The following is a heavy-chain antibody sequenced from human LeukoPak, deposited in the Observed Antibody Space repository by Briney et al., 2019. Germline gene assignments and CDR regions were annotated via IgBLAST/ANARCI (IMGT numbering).Heavy chain of an antibody. J-gene: IGHJ5*02. V-gene: IGHV4-39*01. CDR3: AGPSIAMIVVGPA. CDR1: GGSISRSSYY. Sequence: KTSETLCRTCTVSGGSISRSSYYWGWLRQPPGKGLEWIGSIYYSGSTYYNPSLKSRVTISVDTSKNQFSLKLSSVTAADTAVYYCAGPSIAMIVVGPAWGQGTVVTVSS. D-gene: IGHD3-22*01. CDR2: IYYSGST.